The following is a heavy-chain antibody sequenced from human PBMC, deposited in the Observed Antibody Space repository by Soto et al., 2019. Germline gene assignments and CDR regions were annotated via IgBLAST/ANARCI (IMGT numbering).Heavy chain of an antibody. CDR3: AKVVVIAAVCYAMDV. CDR2: LSVSGGDT. D-gene: IGHD3-3*01. Sequence: QPGGSLRLSCVASGFTFADYAMTWVRQSPGRGLEWVSSLSVSGGDTYYGGSVKGRFTISRDNSKNTLYLQMSSLRAEDTAVYYCAKVVVIAAVCYAMDVWGQGTTVTVSS. V-gene: IGHV3-23*01. CDR1: GFTFADYA. J-gene: IGHJ6*02.